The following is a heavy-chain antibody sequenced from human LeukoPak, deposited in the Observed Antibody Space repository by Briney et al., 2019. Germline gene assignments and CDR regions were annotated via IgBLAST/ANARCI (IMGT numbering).Heavy chain of an antibody. CDR3: AKDIYGVKSGGLIY. J-gene: IGHJ4*02. D-gene: IGHD4-23*01. Sequence: GGSLRLSCAASGFTFDDYAMHWVRQAPGKGLEWVSGISWNSGTIGYADSVKGRFTISRDNAKNSLYLQMSSLGAEDTALYYCAKDIYGVKSGGLIYWGQGTLVTVSS. CDR1: GFTFDDYA. CDR2: ISWNSGTI. V-gene: IGHV3-9*01.